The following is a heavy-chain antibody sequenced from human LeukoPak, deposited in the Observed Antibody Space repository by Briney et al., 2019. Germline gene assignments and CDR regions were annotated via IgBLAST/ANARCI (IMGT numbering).Heavy chain of an antibody. CDR2: LSTSGST. J-gene: IGHJ4*02. Sequence: SETLSLTCSVSGGSVTSGGYYWSWIRQPAGKGLEWIGRLSTSGSTNYNPSLKSRVTMSLDTSKNQFSLKLNSLTAADTAVYYCARGAALAIDYWGQGALVTVSS. CDR1: GGSVTSGGYY. CDR3: ARGAALAIDY. D-gene: IGHD2-15*01. V-gene: IGHV4-61*02.